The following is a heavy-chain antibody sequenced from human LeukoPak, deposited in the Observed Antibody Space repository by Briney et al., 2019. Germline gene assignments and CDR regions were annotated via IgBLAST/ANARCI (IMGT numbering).Heavy chain of an antibody. D-gene: IGHD6-19*01. J-gene: IGHJ4*02. Sequence: GGSLRLSCAASGFTFSDYYMSRIRQAPGKGLEWVSYISSSGSTMYYADSVKGRFTISRDNAKNSLYLQMNSLRAEDTAVYYCARPPYSSGWYYFDYWGQGTLVTVSS. V-gene: IGHV3-11*04. CDR3: ARPPYSSGWYYFDY. CDR1: GFTFSDYY. CDR2: ISSSGSTM.